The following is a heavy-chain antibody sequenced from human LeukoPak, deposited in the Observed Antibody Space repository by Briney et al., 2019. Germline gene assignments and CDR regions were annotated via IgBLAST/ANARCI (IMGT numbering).Heavy chain of an antibody. V-gene: IGHV3-33*06. CDR3: AKDGDAGTSYYFYYMDV. J-gene: IGHJ6*03. CDR1: GFTFSDYG. Sequence: GRSLRLSCAASGFTFSDYGMHWVRQAPGKGLEWVAVIWRDGSNKYYADSVQGRFTISRDSSKNTLYLQMNSLRAEDTAVYYCAKDGDAGTSYYFYYMDVWGKGTTVTVSS. D-gene: IGHD7-27*01. CDR2: IWRDGSNK.